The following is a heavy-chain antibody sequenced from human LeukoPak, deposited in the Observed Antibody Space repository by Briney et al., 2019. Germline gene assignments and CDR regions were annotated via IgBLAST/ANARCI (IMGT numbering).Heavy chain of an antibody. V-gene: IGHV4-59*01. J-gene: IGHJ4*02. CDR3: ARGPYQSYYDILTGYSPAPYYFDY. D-gene: IGHD3-9*01. CDR1: GGSISSYY. CDR2: IYYSGST. Sequence: PSETLSLTCTVSGGSISSYYWSWIRQPPGKGLEWIGYIYYSGSTNYNPSLKSRVTISVDTSKNQFSLKLSSVTAADTAVYYCARGPYQSYYDILTGYSPAPYYFDYWGQGTLVTVSS.